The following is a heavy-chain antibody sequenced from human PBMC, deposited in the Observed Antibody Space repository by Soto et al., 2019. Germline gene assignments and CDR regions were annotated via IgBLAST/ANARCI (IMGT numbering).Heavy chain of an antibody. V-gene: IGHV2-5*01. Sequence: QITLKESGPTLVKPTQTLTLTCTFSGFSLNTRGVGVGWIRQAPAKTLEWLALISWNGDERYSPSLRSRLNITRDTSKNQGFLTLTNMDPVDTDTYYCAQQIITFSYDSNGDVSSYSWFDPWGQGTLVTVSS. J-gene: IGHJ5*02. CDR2: ISWNGDE. CDR3: AQQIITFSYDSNGDVSSYSWFDP. D-gene: IGHD3-22*01. CDR1: GFSLNTRGVG.